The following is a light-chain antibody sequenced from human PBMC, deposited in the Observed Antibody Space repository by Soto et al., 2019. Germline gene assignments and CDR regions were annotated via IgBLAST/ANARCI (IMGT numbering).Light chain of an antibody. CDR1: DTDVGQDKS. Sequence: QSALTQPASVSGSRGQSIIISCVGRDTDVGQDKSVSWYQQGPGQAPKLLIFKVTNRPSGVSKRFSGSRSGNTASLTISGLQPDDEGDYFCVSYTDTDTLVFGTGTKLTVL. CDR2: KVT. V-gene: IGLV2-14*01. CDR3: VSYTDTDTLV. J-gene: IGLJ1*01.